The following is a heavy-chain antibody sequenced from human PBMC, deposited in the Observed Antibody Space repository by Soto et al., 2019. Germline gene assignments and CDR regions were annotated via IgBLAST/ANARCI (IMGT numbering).Heavy chain of an antibody. CDR1: GFTFTSYA. V-gene: IGHV1-3*01. J-gene: IGHJ4*02. Sequence: GASVKVSCKASGFTFTSYAMHWVRQAPGQRLEWMGWINAGNGNTKYSQKFQGRVTITRDTSASTAYMELSSLRSEDTAVYYCTRDYGDYVQYYFDYWGQGTLVTVSS. D-gene: IGHD4-17*01. CDR2: INAGNGNT. CDR3: TRDYGDYVQYYFDY.